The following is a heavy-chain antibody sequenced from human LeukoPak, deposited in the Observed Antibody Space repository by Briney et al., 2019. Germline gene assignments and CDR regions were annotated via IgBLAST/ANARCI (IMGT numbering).Heavy chain of an antibody. Sequence: SVKVSCKASGFTFTSSAVQWVRQARGQRLEWIGWIVVGSGNTNYAQKFQERVTITRDMSTSTAYMELSSLRSEDTAVYYCAALTYYDSSGYTLRFDYWGQGTLVTVSS. CDR1: GFTFTSSA. CDR2: IVVGSGNT. J-gene: IGHJ4*02. D-gene: IGHD3-22*01. V-gene: IGHV1-58*01. CDR3: AALTYYDSSGYTLRFDY.